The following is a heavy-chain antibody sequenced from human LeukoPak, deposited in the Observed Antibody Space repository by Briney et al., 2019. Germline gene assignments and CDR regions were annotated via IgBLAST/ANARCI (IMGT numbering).Heavy chain of an antibody. CDR2: MNPNSGNT. CDR3: ARGAYYDILTGYYRWDIDY. CDR1: GYTFTSYD. D-gene: IGHD3-9*01. Sequence: ASVKVSYKASGYTFTSYDINWVRQATGQGLEWMGWMNPNSGNTGYAQKFQGRVTMTRNTSISTAYMELSSLRSEDTAVYYCARGAYYDILTGYYRWDIDYWGQGTLVTVSS. J-gene: IGHJ4*02. V-gene: IGHV1-8*01.